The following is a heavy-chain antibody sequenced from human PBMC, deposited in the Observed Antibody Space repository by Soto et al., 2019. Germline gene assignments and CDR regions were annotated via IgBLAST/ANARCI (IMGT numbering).Heavy chain of an antibody. Sequence: QVQLVQSGAEVRRPGSSVKVSCKTSGGIFSDYALSWVRQAPGQGLEWMGRIIPIFGTTIYAQKFHGRVTITADEPTSTAFMELSSLRSEDTAVYFCAKAIDRGYYYYGMDVWGQGTTVTVSS. V-gene: IGHV1-69*01. CDR2: IIPIFGTT. J-gene: IGHJ6*02. CDR3: AKAIDRGYYYYGMDV. D-gene: IGHD3-22*01. CDR1: GGIFSDYA.